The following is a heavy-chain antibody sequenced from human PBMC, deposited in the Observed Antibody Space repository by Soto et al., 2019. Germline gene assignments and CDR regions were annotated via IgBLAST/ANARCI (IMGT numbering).Heavy chain of an antibody. CDR1: GFTFSSYG. CDR2: ISYDGSNN. CDR3: AKPLPDYYDSRGYYCDY. Sequence: QVQLVESGGGVVQPGRSLRLSCAASGFTFSSYGMHWVRQAPGKGLEWVAVISYDGSNNYSADSVKGRFTISRDNSKNTLYLQMNSLRAEDTAVYYCAKPLPDYYDSRGYYCDYWGQGTLVTVSS. J-gene: IGHJ4*02. V-gene: IGHV3-30*18. D-gene: IGHD3-22*01.